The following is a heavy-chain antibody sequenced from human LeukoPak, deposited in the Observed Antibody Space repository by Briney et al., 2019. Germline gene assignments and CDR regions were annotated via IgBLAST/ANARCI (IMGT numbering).Heavy chain of an antibody. Sequence: ESLKISCKGAGYIFTTSWIAWVRQMPGKGLEWMGLIYRGDSDTRYSPSFQGQVTISADTSITTAFLQWNSLKPSDTATYCCARCPAVAANKACHYFDYWAQGTLVTVSS. CDR1: GYIFTTSW. J-gene: IGHJ4*02. D-gene: IGHD6-19*01. CDR3: ARCPAVAANKACHYFDY. V-gene: IGHV5-51*01. CDR2: IYRGDSDT.